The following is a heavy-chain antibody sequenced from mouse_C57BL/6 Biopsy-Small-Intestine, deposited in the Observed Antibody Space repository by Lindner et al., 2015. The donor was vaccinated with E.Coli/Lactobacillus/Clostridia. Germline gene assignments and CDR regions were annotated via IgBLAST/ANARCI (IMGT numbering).Heavy chain of an antibody. CDR1: GFIFGDHG. D-gene: IGHD1-1*01. V-gene: IGHV5-17*01. Sequence: VQLQESGGGLVKPGGSLKLSCTASGFIFGDHGMHWVRQAPEKGLEWVAYISGSSSTIFYADVLKGRFTISRDNAKNTLFLQMTSLRSEDTAIYYCARNYYGSGYDYVGQSTTRQSPQ. J-gene: IGHJ2*01. CDR2: ISGSSSTI. CDR3: ARNYYGSGYDY.